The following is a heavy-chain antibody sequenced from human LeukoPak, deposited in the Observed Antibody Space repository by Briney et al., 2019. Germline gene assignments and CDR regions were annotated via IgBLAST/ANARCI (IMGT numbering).Heavy chain of an antibody. CDR2: INSDGSTT. J-gene: IGHJ4*02. CDR1: GFTFSSHW. Sequence: PGGSLRLSCAASGFTFSSHWMHWVRQAPGKGLVWVSRINSDGSTTSYADSVKGRFTISGDNAKNTLYLQMNSLRAEDTAVYYCARVMYYYHSSGSIAVYYFDYWGQGTLVTVSS. CDR3: ARVMYYYHSSGSIAVYYFDY. D-gene: IGHD3-22*01. V-gene: IGHV3-74*01.